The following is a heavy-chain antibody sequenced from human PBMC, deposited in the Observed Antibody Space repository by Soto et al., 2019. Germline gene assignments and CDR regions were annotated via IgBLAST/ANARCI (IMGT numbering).Heavy chain of an antibody. D-gene: IGHD6-19*01. CDR3: AGLTGISIGWVGY. Sequence: QVQLVQSGAEVRKPGSSVKVSCKASGGIFSSHTISWVRQAPGQGLEWMGRIIPVMATVNYAQKFQDRATITADKSTSTAYMELSNLRREDTAVYFCAGLTGISIGWVGYWGQGTLVTVSS. CDR2: IIPVMATV. V-gene: IGHV1-69*08. J-gene: IGHJ4*02. CDR1: GGIFSSHT.